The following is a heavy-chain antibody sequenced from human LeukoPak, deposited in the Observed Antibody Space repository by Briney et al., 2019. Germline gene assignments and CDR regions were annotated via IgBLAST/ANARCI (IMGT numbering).Heavy chain of an antibody. CDR3: ARHPSPNDAFDI. J-gene: IGHJ3*02. Sequence: ASVKVSCKASGGTFSSYAISWVRQAPGQGLEWMGGIIPIFGTANYAQKFQGRVTITADESTSTAYMELSSLRSEDTAVYYCARHPSPNDAFDIRGQGTMVTVSS. CDR2: IIPIFGTA. V-gene: IGHV1-69*01. CDR1: GGTFSSYA.